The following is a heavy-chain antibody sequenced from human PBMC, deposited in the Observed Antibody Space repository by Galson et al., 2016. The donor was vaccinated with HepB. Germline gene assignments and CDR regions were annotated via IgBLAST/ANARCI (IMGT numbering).Heavy chain of an antibody. CDR3: ARGGRRAYYYNY. J-gene: IGHJ4*02. Sequence: QSGAEVKKPGESLKITCKGSGYSFSKYWIGWVRQRPGKGLEWMGIIYPDDSDARYSPAFQGQVTISADKSITTAYLQWSSLRASDTAMYYCARGGRRAYYYNYWGQGTLVTVSS. D-gene: IGHD3-16*01. CDR1: GYSFSKYW. CDR2: IYPDDSDA. V-gene: IGHV5-51*01.